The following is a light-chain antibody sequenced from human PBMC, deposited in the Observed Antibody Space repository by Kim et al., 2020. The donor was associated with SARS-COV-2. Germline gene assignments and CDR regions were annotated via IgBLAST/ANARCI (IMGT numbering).Light chain of an antibody. Sequence: VGDRVPITCGSSQDIRNDLGWDQQRPGGDPTGLSYGASSLQSGVPSRVSGSGSGTEFTLTICRLQTVELATYFCVQHNMFPFAFGQETRRGIK. J-gene: IGKJ5*01. CDR2: GAS. CDR3: VQHNMFPFA. CDR1: QDIRND. V-gene: IGKV1-17*01.